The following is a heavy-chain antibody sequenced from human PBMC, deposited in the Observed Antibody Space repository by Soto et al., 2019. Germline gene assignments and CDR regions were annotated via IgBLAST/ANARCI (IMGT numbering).Heavy chain of an antibody. CDR1: GGSISSGGYS. V-gene: IGHV4-30-2*01. D-gene: IGHD2-2*01. Sequence: SETLSLTCAVSGGSISSGGYSWSWIRQPPGKGLEWIGYIYHNPSLKSRVTISVDRSKNQFSLKLSSVTAADTAVYYCARVPNRWGQGTLVTVSS. J-gene: IGHJ5*02. CDR3: ARVPNR. CDR2: IYH.